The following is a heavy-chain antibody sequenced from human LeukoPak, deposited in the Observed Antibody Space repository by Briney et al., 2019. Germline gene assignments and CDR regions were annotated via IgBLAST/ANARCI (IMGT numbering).Heavy chain of an antibody. J-gene: IGHJ2*01. CDR1: GGTFSSYA. CDR2: IIPIFGTA. D-gene: IGHD3-22*01. CDR3: ASRNLYYYDSSGYYLSYWYFDL. V-gene: IGHV1-69*13. Sequence: SVKVSCTASGGTFSSYAISWVRQAPGQGLEWMGGIIPIFGTANYAQKFQGRVTITADESTSTAYMELSSLRSEDTAVYYCASRNLYYYDSSGYYLSYWYFDLWGRGTLVTVSS.